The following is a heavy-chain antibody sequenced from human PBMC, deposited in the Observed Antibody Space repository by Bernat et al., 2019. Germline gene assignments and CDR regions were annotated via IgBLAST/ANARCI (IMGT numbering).Heavy chain of an antibody. CDR3: ARAYDWYSSGWSGA. J-gene: IGHJ5*02. Sequence: QVQLVESGGGVVQPGRSLRLSCAASGFTFSSYGMHWVRQAPGKGLEWVAVIWYDGSNKYYADSVKGRFTISRDNSKNTLYLQMNSLRAEDTAVYYCARAYDWYSSGWSGAWGQGTLVTVSS. D-gene: IGHD6-19*01. CDR1: GFTFSSYG. CDR2: IWYDGSNK. V-gene: IGHV3-33*01.